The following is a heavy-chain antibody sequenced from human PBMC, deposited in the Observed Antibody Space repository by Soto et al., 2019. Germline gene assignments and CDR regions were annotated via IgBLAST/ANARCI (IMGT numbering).Heavy chain of an antibody. CDR3: ARDLWGYCGTDCYPLDV. J-gene: IGHJ6*02. CDR1: GGTISRYY. Sequence: QVQLQESGPGLVKPSETPSLTCTVSGGTISRYYWSWIRQPPGKGLEWIGYMYNTGSTVYNPSFKSRVTISVDTSKNHFSLKLNSVTAADTAVYYCARDLWGYCGTDCYPLDVWGQGTTVTVSS. V-gene: IGHV4-59*01. CDR2: MYNTGST. D-gene: IGHD2-21*02.